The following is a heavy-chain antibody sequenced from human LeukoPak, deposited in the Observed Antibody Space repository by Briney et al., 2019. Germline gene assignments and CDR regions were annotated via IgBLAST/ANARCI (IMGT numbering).Heavy chain of an antibody. CDR1: GFTFSSYW. CDR3: ARTGRIRYFDWLHSSYYFDY. Sequence: PGGSLRLSCAASGFTFSSYWMSWVRQAPGKGLEWVANIKRDGSEKYYVDSVKGRFTISRDNAKNSLYLQMNSLRAEDTAVYYCARTGRIRYFDWLHSSYYFDYWGQGTLVTISS. V-gene: IGHV3-7*01. J-gene: IGHJ4*02. D-gene: IGHD3-9*01. CDR2: IKRDGSEK.